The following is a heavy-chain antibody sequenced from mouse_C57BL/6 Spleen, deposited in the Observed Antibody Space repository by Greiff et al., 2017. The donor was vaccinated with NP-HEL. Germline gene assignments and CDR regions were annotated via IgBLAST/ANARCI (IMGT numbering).Heavy chain of an antibody. D-gene: IGHD2-3*01. CDR3: ARSYDGYYSAWFAY. J-gene: IGHJ3*01. Sequence: QVQLKQPGAELVKPGASVKLSCKASGYTFTSYWMHWVKQRPGQGLEWIGMIHPNSGSTDYNEKFKSKATLTVDKSSSTAYMQLSSLTSEDSAVYYCARSYDGYYSAWFAYWGQGTLVTVSA. V-gene: IGHV1-64*01. CDR2: IHPNSGST. CDR1: GYTFTSYW.